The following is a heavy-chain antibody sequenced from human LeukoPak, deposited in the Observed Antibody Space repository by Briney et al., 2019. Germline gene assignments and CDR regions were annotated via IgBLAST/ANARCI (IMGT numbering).Heavy chain of an antibody. Sequence: ASVKVSCKASGYIFTTSYMHWVRQAPGQGLEWMGVINPSSGNTNYAQKFKGRVSMTRDMSTSTVYMELISLRSEDTAVYYCARGDCGDYRTGDFWGQGTLVTVSS. CDR3: ARGDCGDYRTGDF. V-gene: IGHV1-46*01. CDR2: INPSSGNT. CDR1: GYIFTTSY. J-gene: IGHJ4*02. D-gene: IGHD4-17*01.